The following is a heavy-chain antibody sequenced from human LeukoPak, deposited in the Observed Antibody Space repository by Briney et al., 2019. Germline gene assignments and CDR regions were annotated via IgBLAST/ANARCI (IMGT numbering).Heavy chain of an antibody. J-gene: IGHJ4*02. Sequence: ASVKVSCKASGYTFTSYAMHWVRQAPGQRLEWMGWINAGNGNTKYSQEFQGRVTITRDTSASTAYMELSSLRSEDTAVYYCARDGGGYSYVQYFDYWGQGTLVTVSS. CDR1: GYTFTSYA. D-gene: IGHD5-18*01. CDR3: ARDGGGYSYVQYFDY. V-gene: IGHV1-3*01. CDR2: INAGNGNT.